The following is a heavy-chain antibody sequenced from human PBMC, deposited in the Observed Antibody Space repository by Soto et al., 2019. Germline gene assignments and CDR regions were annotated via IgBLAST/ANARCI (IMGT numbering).Heavy chain of an antibody. CDR1: GGSISSYY. CDR3: ARGYCSRTSCYIWDNWFDP. Sequence: QVQLQESGPGLVKPSETLSLTCTVSGGSISSYYWSWIRQPPGKGLEWIGYIYYSGRTNYNPSLKSRVTISVDTSKNQFSLKLRSVTAADTAVYYCARGYCSRTSCYIWDNWFDPWGQGTLVTGSS. CDR2: IYYSGRT. V-gene: IGHV4-59*01. D-gene: IGHD2-2*02. J-gene: IGHJ5*02.